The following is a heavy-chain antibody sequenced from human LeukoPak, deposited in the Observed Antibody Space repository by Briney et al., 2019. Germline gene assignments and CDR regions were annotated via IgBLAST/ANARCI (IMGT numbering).Heavy chain of an antibody. J-gene: IGHJ3*02. CDR1: GFTFSIYG. CDR2: ISGSGDRT. CDR3: AKDRDDYVWGSYLGAFDI. Sequence: GGSLRLSCSASGFTFSIYGMSWVRQAPGKGLEGVSAISGSGDRTYYADSVKGRFTISRDNSNNTLYLQMNSLRAEDTAVYYCAKDRDDYVWGSYLGAFDIWGQGTMVTVSS. D-gene: IGHD3-16*01. V-gene: IGHV3-23*01.